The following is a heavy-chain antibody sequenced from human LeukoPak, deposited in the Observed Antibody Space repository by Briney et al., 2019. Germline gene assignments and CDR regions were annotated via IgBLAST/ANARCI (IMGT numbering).Heavy chain of an antibody. CDR2: IYDSGST. CDR3: ARGLGGWDRMDY. J-gene: IGHJ4*02. V-gene: IGHV4-59*01. D-gene: IGHD6-19*01. Sequence: SETLSLTCTVSGASISTYYWSWIRQPPGKGLEWIGYIYDSGSTKYNPSLKSRVTISVDTSKNQFSLKLSSVTAAGTAVYYCARGLGGWDRMDYWGQGTLVTVSS. CDR1: GASISTYY.